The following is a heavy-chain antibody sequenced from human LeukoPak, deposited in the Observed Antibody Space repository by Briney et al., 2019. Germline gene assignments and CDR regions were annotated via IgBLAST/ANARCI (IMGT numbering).Heavy chain of an antibody. CDR3: AAHFGSPWGSPESPLAFDI. Sequence: ASVKVSCKASGYTFTSYAMHWVRQAPGQRLEWMGWINAGNGNTKYSQKFQGRVTITTDESTSTAYMELSSLRSEDTAVYYCAAHFGSPWGSPESPLAFDIWGQGTMVTVSS. J-gene: IGHJ3*02. CDR2: INAGNGNT. D-gene: IGHD3-16*01. V-gene: IGHV1-3*01. CDR1: GYTFTSYA.